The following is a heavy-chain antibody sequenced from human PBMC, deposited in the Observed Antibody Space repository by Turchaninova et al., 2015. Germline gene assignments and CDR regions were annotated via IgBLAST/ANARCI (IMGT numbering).Heavy chain of an antibody. J-gene: IGHJ4*02. CDR3: ARDSQVAGDS. Sequence: QVQLVQSGAEVKKPGASVKVSCKASGYSFTGYYMPWVRQAPGQGLEWMGRIDPKSGGTIYAQQFQGRVTMTRDTSINTAYMDLSRLRSDDTAFYYCARDSQVAGDSWGQGTLVTVSS. CDR2: IDPKSGGT. D-gene: IGHD6-19*01. V-gene: IGHV1-2*06. CDR1: GYSFTGYY.